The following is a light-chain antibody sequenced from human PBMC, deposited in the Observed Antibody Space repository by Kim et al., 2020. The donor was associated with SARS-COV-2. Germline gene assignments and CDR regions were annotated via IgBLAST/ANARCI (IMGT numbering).Light chain of an antibody. V-gene: IGKV1-33*01. Sequence: SASVGDRVTITCQASQDIRRFLNWFQQKPGQAPKLLIYDSSNLQTGVPSRFSGSGSGTDFTFTIRSLQSEDIATYYCQQYDGLPLTFGGGTRVEI. J-gene: IGKJ4*01. CDR2: DSS. CDR1: QDIRRF. CDR3: QQYDGLPLT.